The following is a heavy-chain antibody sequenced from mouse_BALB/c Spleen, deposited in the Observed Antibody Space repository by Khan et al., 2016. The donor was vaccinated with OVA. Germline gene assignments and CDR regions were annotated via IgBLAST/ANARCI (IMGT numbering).Heavy chain of an antibody. CDR1: GFSLRNYG. CDR3: ARSYDYDVGGFAY. CDR2: IWTGGIT. Sequence: VELVESGPGLVAPSQSLSITCTVSGFSLRNYGIHWVRQPPGKGLEWLGVIWTGGITNYNSALMSRLSISKDNSKSQVFLKMNRLQTADTAIYYCARSYDYDVGGFAYWGQGTLVTVSA. V-gene: IGHV2-9*02. J-gene: IGHJ3*01. D-gene: IGHD2-4*01.